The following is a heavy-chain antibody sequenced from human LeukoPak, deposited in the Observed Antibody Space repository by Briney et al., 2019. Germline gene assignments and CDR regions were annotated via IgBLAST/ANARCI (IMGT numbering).Heavy chain of an antibody. CDR2: ISGSGGST. Sequence: GGSLRLSCAASGFTFSSYAMGWVRQAPGKGLEWVSAISGSGGSTYYADSVKGRFTISRDNSKNTLYLQMNSLRAEDTAVYYCAKDREYYGSGSYSDYWGQGTLVTVSS. CDR1: GFTFSSYA. CDR3: AKDREYYGSGSYSDY. V-gene: IGHV3-23*01. D-gene: IGHD3-10*01. J-gene: IGHJ4*02.